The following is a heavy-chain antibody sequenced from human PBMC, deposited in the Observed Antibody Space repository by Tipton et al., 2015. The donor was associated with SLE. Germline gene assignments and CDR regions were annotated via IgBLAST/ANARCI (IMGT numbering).Heavy chain of an antibody. J-gene: IGHJ6*02. Sequence: LRLSCTVSGGSISSHYWSWIRQPPGKGLEWIGYIYYSGSTNYNPSLKSRVTISVDTSKNQFSLKLSSVTAADTAVYYCARVPGMFGGVRYYYGMDVWGQGTTVTVSS. V-gene: IGHV4-59*11. CDR1: GGSISSHY. D-gene: IGHD3-3*01. CDR2: IYYSGST. CDR3: ARVPGMFGGVRYYYGMDV.